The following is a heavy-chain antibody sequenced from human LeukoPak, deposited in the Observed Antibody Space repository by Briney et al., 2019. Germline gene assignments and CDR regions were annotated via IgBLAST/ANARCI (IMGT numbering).Heavy chain of an antibody. J-gene: IGHJ4*02. D-gene: IGHD3-22*01. Sequence: SETLSLTCSASGGAISSSSYYWGWIRQPPGKGLEWIGSIYYSGSTYYNPSLKSRVTISVDTSKNQFSLKLSSVTAADTAVYYCARQVLYDSSGYLDYWGQGTLVTVSS. CDR3: ARQVLYDSSGYLDY. CDR1: GGAISSSSYY. V-gene: IGHV4-39*01. CDR2: IYYSGST.